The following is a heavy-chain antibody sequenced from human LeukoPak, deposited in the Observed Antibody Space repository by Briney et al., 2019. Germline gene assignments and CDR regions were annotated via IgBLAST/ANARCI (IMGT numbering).Heavy chain of an antibody. J-gene: IGHJ4*02. Sequence: PGGSLRLSCAVSGFNFRDHWMDWVRQAPGKGLEWVAVISYDGSNKYYADSVKGRFTISRDNSKNTLYLQMNSLRAEDTAVYYCARGVDTASEFDYWGQGTLVTVSS. D-gene: IGHD5-18*01. CDR2: ISYDGSNK. V-gene: IGHV3-30-3*01. CDR1: GFNFRDHW. CDR3: ARGVDTASEFDY.